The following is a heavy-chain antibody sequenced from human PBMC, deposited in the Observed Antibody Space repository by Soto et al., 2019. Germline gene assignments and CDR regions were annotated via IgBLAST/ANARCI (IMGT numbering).Heavy chain of an antibody. D-gene: IGHD2-15*01. CDR1: GGAISGSTYY. CDR3: ARLMFRGGDFDY. J-gene: IGHJ4*02. V-gene: IGHV4-39*01. Sequence: PSETLSLTCTVSGGAISGSTYYWGWIRQFPGKGLEWMANVYYTETTAYNPSLRSRLTISVDTSKNQFSLKVESVTAADTAIYYCARLMFRGGDFDYWGQGTLVSVSS. CDR2: VYYTETT.